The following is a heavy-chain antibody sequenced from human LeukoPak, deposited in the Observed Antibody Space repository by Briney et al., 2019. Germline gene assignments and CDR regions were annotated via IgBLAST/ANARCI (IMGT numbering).Heavy chain of an antibody. V-gene: IGHV1-2*02. CDR2: INPNSGGT. Sequence: GASVKVSCKASGYTFTGYYMHWVRQAPGQGLEWMGWINPNSGGTNYAQKFQGRVTMTRDTSISTAYMELSRLRSDDTAVYYCARSSSSWYNWFDPWGQGTLVTVSS. J-gene: IGHJ5*02. D-gene: IGHD6-13*01. CDR3: ARSSSSWYNWFDP. CDR1: GYTFTGYY.